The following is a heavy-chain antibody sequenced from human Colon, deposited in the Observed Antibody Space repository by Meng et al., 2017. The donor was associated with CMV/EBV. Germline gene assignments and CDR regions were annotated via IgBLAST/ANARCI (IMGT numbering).Heavy chain of an antibody. CDR3: ARGNGDHLFDY. CDR1: GASINSAGSA. Sequence: AVSGASINSAGSAWTWIRHPPRMGLEWIGNVYTTGSTFYNPSLKSRVTISVDVSKNQFSLQLRSVTAADTAVYYCARGNGDHLFDYWGQGTLVTVSS. V-gene: IGHV4-30-2*01. D-gene: IGHD2-8*01. CDR2: VYTTGST. J-gene: IGHJ4*02.